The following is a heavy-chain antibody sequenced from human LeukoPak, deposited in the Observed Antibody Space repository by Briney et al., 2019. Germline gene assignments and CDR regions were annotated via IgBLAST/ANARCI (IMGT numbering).Heavy chain of an antibody. Sequence: SETLSLTCAVYGGSFSGYYWSWIRQPPGKGLEWIGEINHSGSTNYNPSLKSRVTISVDTSKNQFSLKLSSVTTADTAVYYCARGVVVVAASMYYFDYWGQGTLVTVSS. CDR2: INHSGST. V-gene: IGHV4-34*01. D-gene: IGHD2-15*01. J-gene: IGHJ4*02. CDR3: ARGVVVVAASMYYFDY. CDR1: GGSFSGYY.